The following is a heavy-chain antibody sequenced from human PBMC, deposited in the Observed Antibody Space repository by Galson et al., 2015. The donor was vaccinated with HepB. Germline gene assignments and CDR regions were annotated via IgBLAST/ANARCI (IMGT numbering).Heavy chain of an antibody. D-gene: IGHD3-10*01. CDR2: ISGSGGST. CDR1: GFTFSSYA. V-gene: IGHV3-23*01. J-gene: IGHJ6*02. CDR3: AKEGDGSGSYKRGIPPLLYYYYGMDV. Sequence: SLRLSCAASGFTFSSYAMSWVRQAPGKGLEWVSAISGSGGSTYYADSVKGRFTISRDNSKNTLYLQMNSLRAEDTAVYYCAKEGDGSGSYKRGIPPLLYYYYGMDVWGQGTTVTVSS.